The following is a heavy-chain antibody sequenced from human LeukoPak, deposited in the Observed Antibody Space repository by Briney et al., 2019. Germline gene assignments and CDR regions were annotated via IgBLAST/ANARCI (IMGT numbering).Heavy chain of an antibody. Sequence: GGSLRLSCVASGFTFSSYAMSWVRGTPARGLEWVSSLRGNGDAFYADSVKGRFTLSRDESRNTDYLQLNKLRVEDTAIYYCAKASWVSTADAVLWGQGTVVTVPS. CDR3: AKASWVSTADAVL. D-gene: IGHD3-16*01. CDR1: GFTFSSYA. J-gene: IGHJ4*02. V-gene: IGHV3-23*01. CDR2: LRGNGDA.